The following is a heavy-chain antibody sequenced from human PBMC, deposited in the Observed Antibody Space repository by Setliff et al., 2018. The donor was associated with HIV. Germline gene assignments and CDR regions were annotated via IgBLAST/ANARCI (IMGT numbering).Heavy chain of an antibody. J-gene: IGHJ3*02. CDR2: FAPEYDKT. CDR3: ATRAYDSSGYLKSRVSGAALDI. V-gene: IGHV1-24*01. D-gene: IGHD3-22*01. CDR1: GYIFTDYY. Sequence: ASVKVSCKASGYIFTDYYMHWVRQAPGQGLEWMGGFAPEYDKTFYAQKFQGGVTMSEDTSTDTAYMELSSLRSEDTAVYYCATRAYDSSGYLKSRVSGAALDIWGQGTMVTVSS.